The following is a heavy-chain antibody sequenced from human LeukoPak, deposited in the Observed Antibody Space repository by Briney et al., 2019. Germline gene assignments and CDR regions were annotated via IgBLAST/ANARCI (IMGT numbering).Heavy chain of an antibody. D-gene: IGHD3-10*01. V-gene: IGHV3-48*03. Sequence: PGGSLRLSCAASGFTFRSYEMNWVRQAPGKGLEWVSYISSSGGTIYYADSVKGRFTISRDNAKNSLYLQMSSLRVEDTAVYYCANDRPYDSGSQFDSWGQGTLVTVSS. CDR3: ANDRPYDSGSQFDS. CDR2: ISSSGGTI. CDR1: GFTFRSYE. J-gene: IGHJ4*02.